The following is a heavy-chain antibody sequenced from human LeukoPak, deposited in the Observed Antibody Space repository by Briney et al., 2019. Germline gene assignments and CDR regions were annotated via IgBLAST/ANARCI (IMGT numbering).Heavy chain of an antibody. CDR1: GDSFSSNSAA. CDR2: TYYRSKWYN. Sequence: SQTLSLTCAISGDSFSSNSAAWNWIRQSPSRGLEWLVRTYYRSKWYNDYAVSVKSRITINPDTSKNQFSLQLNSVTPEDTAVYYCARDQGGYSYGPGDFDYWGQGTLVTVSS. V-gene: IGHV6-1*01. D-gene: IGHD5-18*01. CDR3: ARDQGGYSYGPGDFDY. J-gene: IGHJ4*02.